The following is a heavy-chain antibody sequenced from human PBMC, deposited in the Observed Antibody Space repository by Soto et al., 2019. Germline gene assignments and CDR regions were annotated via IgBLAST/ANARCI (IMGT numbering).Heavy chain of an antibody. Sequence: PGGSLRLSCAAPGFTFSTYAMSWVRQAPGKGLEWVSAISGGGGNAYYADSVKGRFTISRDNSKNKLYLQMSSLRAEDTAVYYCAKDSLPYYYDSSGHYSDYWGQGTLVTVSS. J-gene: IGHJ4*02. V-gene: IGHV3-23*01. CDR1: GFTFSTYA. CDR3: AKDSLPYYYDSSGHYSDY. D-gene: IGHD3-22*01. CDR2: ISGGGGNA.